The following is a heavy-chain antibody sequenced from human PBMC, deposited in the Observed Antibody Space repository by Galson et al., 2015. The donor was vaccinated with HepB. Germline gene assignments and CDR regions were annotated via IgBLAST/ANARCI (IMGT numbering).Heavy chain of an antibody. Sequence: QSGAEVKKPGESLKISCKGSGYSFTSYWIGWVRQMPGKGLEWMGIIYPGDSDTRYSPSFQGQVTISADKSISTAYLQWSSLKASDTAMYYCARLPDKWLSIADDAFDIWGQGTMVTVSS. J-gene: IGHJ3*02. D-gene: IGHD3-22*01. CDR3: ARLPDKWLSIADDAFDI. CDR2: IYPGDSDT. V-gene: IGHV5-51*01. CDR1: GYSFTSYW.